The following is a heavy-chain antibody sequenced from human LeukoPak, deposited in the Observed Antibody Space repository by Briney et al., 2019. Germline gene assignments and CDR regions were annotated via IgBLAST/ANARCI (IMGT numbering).Heavy chain of an antibody. J-gene: IGHJ4*02. CDR2: ISGSGGST. CDR1: GFTFINCA. CDR3: AKAARWGLLEIDY. V-gene: IGHV3-23*01. D-gene: IGHD2-21*02. Sequence: PGGSLRLSCAASGFTFINCAMNWVRQAPGKGLDWVSAISGSGGSTFYADSVRGRFTVSRDNSKNTLYLQMNSLRAEDTAVYYCAKAARWGLLEIDYWGQGTLVTVSS.